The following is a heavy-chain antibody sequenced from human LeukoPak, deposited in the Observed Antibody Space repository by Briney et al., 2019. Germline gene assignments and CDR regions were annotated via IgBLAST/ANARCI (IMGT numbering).Heavy chain of an antibody. Sequence: RASVKVSCKASGYTFTSYFIHWVRQAPGQGLEWMGIINPSGGSTSYAQKFQGRVTMTRDTSTSTVYMELSSLRSEDTAVYYCATAKFGGNSYFDYWGQGTLVTVSP. V-gene: IGHV1-46*01. D-gene: IGHD4-23*01. CDR3: ATAKFGGNSYFDY. CDR1: GYTFTSYF. J-gene: IGHJ4*02. CDR2: INPSGGST.